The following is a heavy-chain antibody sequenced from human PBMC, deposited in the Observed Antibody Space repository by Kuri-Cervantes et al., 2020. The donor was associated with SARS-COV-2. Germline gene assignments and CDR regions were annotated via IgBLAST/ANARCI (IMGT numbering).Heavy chain of an antibody. D-gene: IGHD4-17*01. CDR2: ISYRGST. CDR1: GGTMSSYY. CDR3: ARGRHDYGPYYYGMDV. J-gene: IGHJ6*02. Sequence: SETLSLTCSISGGTMSSYYWSWIRQPPGKGLEWIGYISYRGSTNYSPSLNSRVTISVDTSKNQFSLKLSSVTAADTAVYYCARGRHDYGPYYYGMDVWGQGTTVTVSS. V-gene: IGHV4-59*12.